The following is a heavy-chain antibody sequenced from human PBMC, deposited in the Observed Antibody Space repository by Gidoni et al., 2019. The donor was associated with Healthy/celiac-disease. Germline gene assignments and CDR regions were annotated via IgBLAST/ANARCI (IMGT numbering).Heavy chain of an antibody. V-gene: IGHV3-7*04. CDR1: GFTFSSYW. J-gene: IGHJ4*02. CDR2: IKQDGSEK. Sequence: EVQLVESGGGLVQPGGSLRLSCAAPGFTFSSYWMSWVRQAPGKGLEWVANIKQDGSEKYYVDSVKGRFTISRDNAKNSLYLQMNSLRAEDTAVYYCARVDSYGSFYWGQGTLVTVPS. CDR3: ARVDSYGSFY. D-gene: IGHD5-18*01.